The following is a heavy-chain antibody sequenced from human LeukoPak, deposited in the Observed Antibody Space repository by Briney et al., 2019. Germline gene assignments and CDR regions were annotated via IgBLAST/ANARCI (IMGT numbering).Heavy chain of an antibody. CDR2: IYYSGST. J-gene: IGHJ4*02. CDR1: GDSISSSNYY. Sequence: PSETLSLTCTVSGDSISSSNYYWGWIRQPPGKGLEWIGIIYYSGSTNYNPSLKSRVTISVDTSKSQFSLKLSSVTPADTAVYYCARRLPMVENNGDYFDYWGQGTLVTVSS. V-gene: IGHV4-39*01. CDR3: ARRLPMVENNGDYFDY. D-gene: IGHD1/OR15-1a*01.